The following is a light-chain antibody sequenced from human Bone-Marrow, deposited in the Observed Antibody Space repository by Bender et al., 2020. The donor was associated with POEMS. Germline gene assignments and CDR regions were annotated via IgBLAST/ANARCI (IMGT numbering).Light chain of an antibody. CDR3: CSYAGPWV. Sequence: QSPLTQPPSASGSPGQSVTISCTGTSSDVGSYNYVSWYQQHPGKAPKLMIYDVSNRPSGVSNRFSGSKSGNTASLTISGLQAEDEADYYCCSYAGPWVFGGGTKLTVL. V-gene: IGLV2-8*01. J-gene: IGLJ3*02. CDR2: DVS. CDR1: SSDVGSYNY.